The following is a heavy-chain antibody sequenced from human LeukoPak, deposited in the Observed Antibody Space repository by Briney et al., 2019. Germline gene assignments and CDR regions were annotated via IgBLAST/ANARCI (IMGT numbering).Heavy chain of an antibody. CDR3: ASLKNYYDSSGYLVTDAFDI. D-gene: IGHD3-22*01. V-gene: IGHV1-18*01. CDR1: GYTFTSYG. Sequence: ASVKVSCKASGYTFTSYGISWVRQAPGQGLEWMGWISAYNGNTNYTQKLQGRVTMTTDTSTSTAYMELRSLKSDHTAVYYCASLKNYYDSSGYLVTDAFDIWGQGTMVTVSS. CDR2: ISAYNGNT. J-gene: IGHJ3*02.